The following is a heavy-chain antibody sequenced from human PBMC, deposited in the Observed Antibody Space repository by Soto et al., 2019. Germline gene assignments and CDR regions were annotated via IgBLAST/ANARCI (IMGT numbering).Heavy chain of an antibody. CDR2: IIPIFGTT. CDR1: GGTFSNYP. CDR3: ARCLFCSGGCYSHFDS. Sequence: VQLVQSGAEVKKPGSSVKVSCKASGGTFSNYPFIWVRQAPGQGLDWMGGIIPIFGTTDYGQRFQCRVTITANDTTNTAYMELSSVISDDTAVYYCARCLFCSGGCYSHFDSWGQGILVTVYS. J-gene: IGHJ4*02. V-gene: IGHV1-69*01. D-gene: IGHD2-21*02.